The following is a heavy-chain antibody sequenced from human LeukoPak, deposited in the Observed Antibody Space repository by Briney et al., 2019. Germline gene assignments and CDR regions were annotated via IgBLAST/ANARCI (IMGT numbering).Heavy chain of an antibody. J-gene: IGHJ4*02. CDR2: IYTSGTT. CDR1: GGSISSYY. CDR3: ARLSTVTTSFDY. Sequence: PSETLSLTCTVSGGSISSYYWSWIRQPAGKGLEWIGRIYTSGTTHYNPSLKSRVAMSVDTSKNQFSLKLSSVTAADTAVYYCARLSTVTTSFDYWGQGTLVTVSS. V-gene: IGHV4-4*07. D-gene: IGHD4-17*01.